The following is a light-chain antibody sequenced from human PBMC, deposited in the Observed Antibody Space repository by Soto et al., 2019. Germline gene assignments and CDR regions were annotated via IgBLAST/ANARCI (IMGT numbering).Light chain of an antibody. CDR3: QHYNSYPWM. V-gene: IGKV1-5*03. CDR1: QSISSR. Sequence: DIQMTQSPSTLSASVGDRVAITCRASQSISSRLAWYQQKPGKAPKLLIYKASSVASGVPSRFSGSGSGTEFTLTISSLQPDDLATYHCQHYNSYPWMFGQGTKVEIK. CDR2: KAS. J-gene: IGKJ1*01.